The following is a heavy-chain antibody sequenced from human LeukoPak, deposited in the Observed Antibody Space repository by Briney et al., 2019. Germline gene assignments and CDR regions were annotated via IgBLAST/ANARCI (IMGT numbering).Heavy chain of an antibody. Sequence: QAGRSLRLSCAASGFTFSSYGMHWVRQAPGKGLEWVAVIWYDGSNKYYADSVKGRFTISRDNSKNTLYLQMNSLRAEDTAVYYCARAGALWFGELEGHFDYWGQGTLVTVSS. V-gene: IGHV3-33*01. J-gene: IGHJ4*02. CDR2: IWYDGSNK. CDR1: GFTFSSYG. D-gene: IGHD3-10*01. CDR3: ARAGALWFGELEGHFDY.